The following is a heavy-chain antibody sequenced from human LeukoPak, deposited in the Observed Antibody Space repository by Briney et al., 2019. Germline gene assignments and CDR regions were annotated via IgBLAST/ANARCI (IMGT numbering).Heavy chain of an antibody. CDR2: IYHSGST. CDR3: ARRPRNSGRYDGPSGLDY. J-gene: IGHJ4*02. D-gene: IGHD1-26*01. V-gene: IGHV4-30-2*01. Sequence: SETLSLTCTVSGGSISSGGYYWSWIRQPPGKGLEWIGYIYHSGSTYYNPSLKSRVTISVDRSKNQFSLKLSSMTAADTAVYYCARRPRNSGRYDGPSGLDYWGQGTLVSVSS. CDR1: GGSISSGGYY.